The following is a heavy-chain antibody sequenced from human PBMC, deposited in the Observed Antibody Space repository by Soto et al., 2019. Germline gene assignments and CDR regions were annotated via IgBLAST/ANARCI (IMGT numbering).Heavy chain of an antibody. D-gene: IGHD3-16*01. Sequence: PSETLSLTCAVYGGSFSDYYWTWIRQPPGKGLEWIGEINHSGSTNYNPSLKSRVTISVDTSKNQFSLKLSSVTAGDRAVFYCEGVKCLGVPGFAFRGKGTLVPVSS. J-gene: IGHJ4*02. V-gene: IGHV4-34*01. CDR3: EGVKCLGVPGFAF. CDR2: INHSGST. CDR1: GGSFSDYY.